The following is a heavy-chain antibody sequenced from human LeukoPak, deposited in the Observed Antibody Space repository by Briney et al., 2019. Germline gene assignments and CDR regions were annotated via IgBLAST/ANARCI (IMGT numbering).Heavy chain of an antibody. CDR1: GFTFSSYS. D-gene: IGHD4-23*01. Sequence: GGSLRLSCAASGFTFSSYSMNWVRQAPGKGLEWVSYISSSSSTIYYADSVKGRFTISRDNAKNSLYLQMNSLRAEDTAVYYCARDLAYGGNWADWFDPWGQGTLVTVSS. CDR3: ARDLAYGGNWADWFDP. CDR2: ISSSSSTI. V-gene: IGHV3-48*01. J-gene: IGHJ5*02.